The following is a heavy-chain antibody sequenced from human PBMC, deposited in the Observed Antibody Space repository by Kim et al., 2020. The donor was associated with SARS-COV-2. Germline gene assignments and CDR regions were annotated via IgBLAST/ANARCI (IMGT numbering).Heavy chain of an antibody. J-gene: IGHJ4*02. CDR3: ARDEVYCTGGVCFGPYDY. V-gene: IGHV3-11*01. Sequence: GRFTITRDNAKNSMYLQMNSRRAEDTAVYYCARDEVYCTGGVCFGPYDYWGQGTLVTVSS. D-gene: IGHD2-8*02.